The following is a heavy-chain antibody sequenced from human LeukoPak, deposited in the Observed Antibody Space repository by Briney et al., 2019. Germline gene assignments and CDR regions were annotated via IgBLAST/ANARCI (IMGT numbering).Heavy chain of an antibody. V-gene: IGHV3-66*01. D-gene: IGHD3-22*01. CDR2: IYSGGST. J-gene: IGHJ4*02. CDR3: ASKDPYDGRGYLLDY. CDR1: GFTVSSNY. Sequence: GGSLRLSCAASGFTVSSNYMSWVRQAPGKGLEWVSIIYSGGSTYYADSVKGRFTISRDSSKNTLYLQMNSLRAEDTAVYYCASKDPYDGRGYLLDYWGQGTLATVSS.